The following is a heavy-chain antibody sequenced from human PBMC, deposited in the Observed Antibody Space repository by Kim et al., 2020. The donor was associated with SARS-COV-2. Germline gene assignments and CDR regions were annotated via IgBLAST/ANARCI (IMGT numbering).Heavy chain of an antibody. CDR3: ARELLWFGGLLPFGSFDY. CDR1: GFTFSSYA. CDR2: ISYDGSNK. D-gene: IGHD3-10*01. V-gene: IGHV3-30*04. J-gene: IGHJ4*02. Sequence: GGSLRLSCAASGFTFSSYAMHWVRQAPGKGLEWVSVISYDGSNKYYADSVKGRFTISRDNSKNTLYLQMNSLRAEDTAVYYCARELLWFGGLLPFGSFDYWGQGTLVTVSS.